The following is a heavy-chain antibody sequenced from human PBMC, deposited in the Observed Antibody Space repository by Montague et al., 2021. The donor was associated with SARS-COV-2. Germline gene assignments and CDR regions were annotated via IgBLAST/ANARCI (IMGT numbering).Heavy chain of an antibody. D-gene: IGHD3-3*01. Sequence: SLRLSCAASGFTFSSSSMNWVRQAPGKGLEWVSSISSSSSYIFYAASVKGRFPISRDNAKNSLYLQMNSLRAEDTAVYYCARGYDFWSGSYYYYYGMDVWEQGNT. CDR2: ISSSSSYI. V-gene: IGHV3-21*01. CDR1: GFTFSSSS. CDR3: ARGYDFWSGSYYYYYGMDV. J-gene: IGHJ6*01.